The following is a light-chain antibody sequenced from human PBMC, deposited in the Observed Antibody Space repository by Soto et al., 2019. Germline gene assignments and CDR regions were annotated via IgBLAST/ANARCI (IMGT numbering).Light chain of an antibody. CDR1: SSDVGGYNY. V-gene: IGLV2-14*01. J-gene: IGLJ2*01. Sequence: QSVLTQPASVSGSPGQSITISCTGTSSDVGGYNYVSWYQQHPGKAPKLMMYDVSNRPSGGSNRSSGSKSGNTASLTISGLQAEGEADYYCSSYTSSSTLVVFGGGTKLTVL. CDR2: DVS. CDR3: SSYTSSSTLVV.